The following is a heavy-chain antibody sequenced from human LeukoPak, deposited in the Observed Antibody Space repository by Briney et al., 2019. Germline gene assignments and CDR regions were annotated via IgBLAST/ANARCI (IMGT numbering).Heavy chain of an antibody. CDR1: GGSISGYH. CDR2: IYYTGST. J-gene: IGHJ4*02. Sequence: SETLSLTCTVYGGSISGYHWSWIRQPPGKGLEWVGHIYYTGSTTYNPSLKSRVTISLDTSKNLFSLKLSSVTAADTAVYYCARWWSCVSDCYFLDYWGQGTLVTVSS. CDR3: ARWWSCVSDCYFLDY. V-gene: IGHV4-59*01. D-gene: IGHD2-21*02.